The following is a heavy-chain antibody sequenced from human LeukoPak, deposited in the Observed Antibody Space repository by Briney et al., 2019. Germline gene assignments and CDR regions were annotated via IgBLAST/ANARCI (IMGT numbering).Heavy chain of an antibody. J-gene: IGHJ4*02. CDR1: GFTFRSYS. CDR2: ISSSGSYI. Sequence: GGSLRLSCAASGFTFRSYSMNWVRQAPGKGLELVSSISSSGSYIYYADSVKGRFTISRDNAENSLYLQVNSLRAEDTAVYYCARVFYDSSARGNHFDYWGQGTLVTVSS. V-gene: IGHV3-21*01. D-gene: IGHD3-22*01. CDR3: ARVFYDSSARGNHFDY.